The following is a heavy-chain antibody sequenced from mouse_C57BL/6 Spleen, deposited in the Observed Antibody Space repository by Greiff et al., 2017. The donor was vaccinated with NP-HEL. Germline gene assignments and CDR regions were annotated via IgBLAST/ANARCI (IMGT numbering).Heavy chain of an antibody. J-gene: IGHJ1*03. CDR3: VRVSTWYFDV. CDR1: GFSFNTYA. CDR2: IRSKSNNYAT. Sequence: EVQLKQSGGGLVQPKGSLKLSCAASGFSFNTYAMNWVRQAPGKGLEWVARIRSKSNNYATYYADSVKDRFTISRDDSESMLYLQMNNLKTEDTAMYYCVRVSTWYFDVWGTGTTVTVSS. V-gene: IGHV10-1*01.